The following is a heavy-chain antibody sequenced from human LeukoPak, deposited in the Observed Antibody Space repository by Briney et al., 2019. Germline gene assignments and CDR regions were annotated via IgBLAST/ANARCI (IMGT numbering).Heavy chain of an antibody. V-gene: IGHV1-69*06. CDR2: IIPIFGTA. Sequence: GASVKVSCKASGGTFSSYAISWVRQAPGQGLEWMGGIIPIFGTANYAQKFQGRVTITADKSTSTAYMELSSLRADDTAVYYCARDYYDCTNGVCYTAKLANNWFDPWGQGTLVTVSS. CDR3: ARDYYDCTNGVCYTAKLANNWFDP. CDR1: GGTFSSYA. D-gene: IGHD2-8*01. J-gene: IGHJ5*02.